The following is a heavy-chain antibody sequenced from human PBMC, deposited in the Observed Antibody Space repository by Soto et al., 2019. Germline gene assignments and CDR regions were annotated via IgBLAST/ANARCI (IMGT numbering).Heavy chain of an antibody. CDR2: ISYSGST. V-gene: IGHV4-30-4*01. J-gene: IGHJ5*02. CDR1: GGSISSGDYY. D-gene: IGHD3-10*01. Sequence: SETLSLTCTVSGGSISSGDYYWSWIRQPPGKGLEWIGYISYSGSTYYNPSLKSRVTISVDTSKNQFSLKLSSVTAADTAVYYCARDITHYYGSGRGWFDPWGQGTLVTVSS. CDR3: ARDITHYYGSGRGWFDP.